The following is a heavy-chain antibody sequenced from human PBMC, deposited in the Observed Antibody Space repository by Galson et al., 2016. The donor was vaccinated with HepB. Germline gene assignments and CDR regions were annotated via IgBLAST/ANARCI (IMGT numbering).Heavy chain of an antibody. D-gene: IGHD4-23*01. V-gene: IGHV1-8*01. CDR2: MNPNSGDT. J-gene: IGHJ5*02. Sequence: SVKVSCKASGYTFTSYDLNWVRQAPGQGLEWLGWMNPNSGDTGYAQKFQGRVTLTRSASLRTAYMKLRSLTSEDTAVYYCARDYGGNSWWFDPWGQGTLVTVSS. CDR3: ARDYGGNSWWFDP. CDR1: GYTFTSYD.